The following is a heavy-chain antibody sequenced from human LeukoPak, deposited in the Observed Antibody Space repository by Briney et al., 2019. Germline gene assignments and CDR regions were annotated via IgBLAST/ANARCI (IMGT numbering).Heavy chain of an antibody. CDR2: IYTSGST. CDR1: GASISSSY. V-gene: IGHV4-4*09. CDR3: ARRRVDYFDY. J-gene: IGHJ4*02. Sequence: SETLSLTCTVAGASISSSYWSWVRQHPGKGLEWLGYIYTSGSTNYNPSLKSLVTISVDTSKNQFSLKLSSMTAADTAVYYCARRRVDYFDYWGQGTLVTVSS.